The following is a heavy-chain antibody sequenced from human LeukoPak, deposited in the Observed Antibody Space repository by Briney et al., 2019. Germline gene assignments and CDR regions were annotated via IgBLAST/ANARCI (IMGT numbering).Heavy chain of an antibody. CDR3: ARDLNWETY. CDR2: ITSGSDYI. CDR1: GFTITSYN. D-gene: IGHD7-27*01. Sequence: GGSLRLSCVASGFTITSYNMNWVRQAPGKGLEWVASITSGSDYIYYADSVKGRFTISRDNAKNSLYLQMNSLRAEDTAVYYCARDLNWETYWGQGTLVTVSS. J-gene: IGHJ4*02. V-gene: IGHV3-21*01.